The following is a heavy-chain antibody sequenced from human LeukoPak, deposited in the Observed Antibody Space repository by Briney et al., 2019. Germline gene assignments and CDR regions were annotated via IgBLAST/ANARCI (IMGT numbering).Heavy chain of an antibody. CDR1: GFTLSDYW. CDR2: IKPDGSEK. J-gene: IGHJ4*02. CDR3: AGAY. V-gene: IGHV3-7*01. Sequence: PGGSLRLSCAASGFTLSDYWMSWVRQAPGKGLEWVANIKPDGSEKYYVDSVKGRFTISRDNAKNSLYLQMNGLRPEDTAIYYCAGAYWGQGTQVTVSS.